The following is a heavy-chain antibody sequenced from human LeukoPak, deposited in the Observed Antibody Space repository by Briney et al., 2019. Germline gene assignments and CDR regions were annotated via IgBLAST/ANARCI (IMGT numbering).Heavy chain of an antibody. Sequence: ASVTVSCKASGYTFNNYGINWVRQAPGQGLEWMGWISTYNDNTNYAQKLQGRVTMTTDTSTSIAYMELRSLTSDDTAVYYCARVVFEVGFQFDFWGQGTLVTVSS. D-gene: IGHD1-26*01. V-gene: IGHV1-18*01. J-gene: IGHJ4*02. CDR1: GYTFNNYG. CDR3: ARVVFEVGFQFDF. CDR2: ISTYNDNT.